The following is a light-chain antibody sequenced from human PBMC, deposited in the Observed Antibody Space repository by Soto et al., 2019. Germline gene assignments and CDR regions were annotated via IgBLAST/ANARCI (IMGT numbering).Light chain of an antibody. CDR3: QQYVTSAIT. Sequence: EVVMTQSPATLSVSPGERATLSCRASESVSRNLAWYQQKPGQAPRLLISGASSRAAGIPDRFSGSGSGTDFTLTISRLEPEDLALYYCQQYVTSAITFGQGTRLEIK. V-gene: IGKV3-20*01. CDR1: ESVSRN. J-gene: IGKJ5*01. CDR2: GAS.